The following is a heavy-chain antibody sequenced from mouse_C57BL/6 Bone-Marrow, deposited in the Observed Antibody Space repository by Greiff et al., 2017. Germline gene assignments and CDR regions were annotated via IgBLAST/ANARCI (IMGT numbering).Heavy chain of an antibody. J-gene: IGHJ3*01. CDR1: GFNIKDDY. CDR3: TVAYYSNSWFAY. D-gene: IGHD2-5*01. V-gene: IGHV14-4*01. CDR2: IDPENGDT. Sequence: EVKLQESGAELVRPGASVKLSCTASGFNIKDDYMHWVKQRPEQGLEWIGWIDPENGDTEYASKFQGKATITADTSSNTAYLQLSSLTSEDTAVYYCTVAYYSNSWFAYWGQGTLVTVSA.